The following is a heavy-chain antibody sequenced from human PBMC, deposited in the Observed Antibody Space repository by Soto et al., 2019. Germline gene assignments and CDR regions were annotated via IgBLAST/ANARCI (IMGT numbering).Heavy chain of an antibody. CDR3: AKGNRVAVAGFIFDY. V-gene: IGHV3-23*01. D-gene: IGHD6-19*01. CDR2: ISGSGGST. CDR1: GFTFSSYA. J-gene: IGHJ4*02. Sequence: EVQLLESGGGLVQPGGSLRLSCAASGFTFSSYAMSWVRQAPGKGLEWVSAISGSGGSTYYADSVKGRFTISRDNSKNTLYLQMNRLSAEDTAVYYCAKGNRVAVAGFIFDYWGQGTLVTVSS.